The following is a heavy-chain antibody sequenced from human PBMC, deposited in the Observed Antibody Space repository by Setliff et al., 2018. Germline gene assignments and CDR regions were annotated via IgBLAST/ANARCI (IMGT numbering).Heavy chain of an antibody. V-gene: IGHV3-30*02. CDR3: ARTCSGSGCYAGLES. J-gene: IGHJ4*02. Sequence: LGGSLRLSCGASGFTFSTHAMHWVRQAPGKGLEWVAMIWSDGNNQFYPGSVKGRFTVSRDNSKNTLYLQMNSLRPEDTAVYYCARTCSGSGCYAGLESWGQGTPVTVSS. CDR2: IWSDGNNQ. CDR1: GFTFSTHA. D-gene: IGHD2-15*01.